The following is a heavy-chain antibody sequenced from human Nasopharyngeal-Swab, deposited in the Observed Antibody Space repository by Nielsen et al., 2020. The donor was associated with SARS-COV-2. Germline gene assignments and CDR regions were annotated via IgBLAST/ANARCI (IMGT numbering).Heavy chain of an antibody. J-gene: IGHJ4*02. CDR1: GYTFTSYA. Sequence: SVKVSCKASGYTFTSYAISWVRQAPGQGLEWMGGIIPIFGTANYAQKFQGRVTITADESTSTAYMELSSLRSDDTAVYYCVRDVAIGRFDFWGQGTLVTVSS. D-gene: IGHD2-15*01. V-gene: IGHV1-69*13. CDR3: VRDVAIGRFDF. CDR2: IIPIFGTA.